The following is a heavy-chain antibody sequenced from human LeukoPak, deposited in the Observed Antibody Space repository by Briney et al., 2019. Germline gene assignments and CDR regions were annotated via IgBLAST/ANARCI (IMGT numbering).Heavy chain of an antibody. J-gene: IGHJ4*02. V-gene: IGHV4-59*01. Sequence: SETLSLTCTVSGGFISSYCWSWIRQPPGKGLEWTGYIFYSGSTNYNPSLKSRVTISVDTSKNQFSLKLRSVTAADTAVYYCVRSDDFWSGYYGYWGQGTLVTVSS. D-gene: IGHD3-3*01. CDR1: GGFISSYC. CDR3: VRSDDFWSGYYGY. CDR2: IFYSGST.